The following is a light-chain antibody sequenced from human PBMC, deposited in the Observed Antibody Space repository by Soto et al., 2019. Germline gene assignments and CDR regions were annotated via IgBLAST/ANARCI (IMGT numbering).Light chain of an antibody. CDR1: SSNIGSNY. CDR3: QSYDSSLSGSRV. Sequence: QSVLTQPPSASGTPGQRVTISCSGSSSNIGSNYVYWYQQLPGTAPKLLIYRNNQRPSGVPDRFSGSKSGTSASLAISGLRSEDEADYYCQSYDSSLSGSRVFGTGTKVTVL. V-gene: IGLV1-47*01. J-gene: IGLJ1*01. CDR2: RNN.